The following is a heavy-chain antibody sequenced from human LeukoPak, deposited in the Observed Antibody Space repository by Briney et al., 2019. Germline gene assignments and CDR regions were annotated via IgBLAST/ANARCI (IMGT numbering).Heavy chain of an antibody. CDR2: ISTTGTTM. J-gene: IGHJ1*01. CDR3: AKGHTYGMI. Sequence: GGSLRLSCAASGFTFSDFYMSWLRQTPGKGLQWVSYISTTGTTMDYADSVKGRFTISRDNAKDSLYLQMNNLGAEDTAVYYCAKGHTYGMIWGQGTLVTVSS. D-gene: IGHD5-18*01. CDR1: GFTFSDFY. V-gene: IGHV3-11*01.